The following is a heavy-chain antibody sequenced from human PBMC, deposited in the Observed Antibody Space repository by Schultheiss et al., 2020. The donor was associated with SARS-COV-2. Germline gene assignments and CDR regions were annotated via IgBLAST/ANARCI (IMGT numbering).Heavy chain of an antibody. CDR1: GFTFSSYA. J-gene: IGHJ4*02. V-gene: IGHV3-30*04. CDR2: ISYDGSNK. D-gene: IGHD6-13*01. CDR3: AKGAVAAATSIDY. Sequence: GGSLRLSCAASGFTFSSYAMHWVRQAPGKGLEWVAVISYDGSNKYYADSVKGRFTISRDNSKNTLYLQMNSLRAEDTAVYYCAKGAVAAATSIDYWGQGTLVTVSS.